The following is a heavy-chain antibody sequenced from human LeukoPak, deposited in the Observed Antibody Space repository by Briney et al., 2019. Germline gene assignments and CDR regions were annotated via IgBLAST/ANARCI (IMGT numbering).Heavy chain of an antibody. D-gene: IGHD6-13*01. CDR3: AKVSQWGNSRWYEGD. Sequence: PGTSLRLSCAASGFTFSSSPMSWVRQAPGKGLDWVSSISADGPTYYADSVKGRFTISRDNSKNTLYLQMNSLRGEDTAVYYCAKVSQWGNSRWYEGDWGQGTLVTVSS. J-gene: IGHJ4*02. CDR2: ISADGPT. CDR1: GFTFSSSP. V-gene: IGHV3-23*01.